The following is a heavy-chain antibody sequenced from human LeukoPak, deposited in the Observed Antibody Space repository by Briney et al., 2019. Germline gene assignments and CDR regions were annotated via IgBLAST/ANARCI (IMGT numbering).Heavy chain of an antibody. CDR2: ISSSGRTI. V-gene: IGHV3-48*03. D-gene: IGHD5-18*01. Sequence: GGSLRLSCAASRFTFSSFEMNWVRQAPGKGLEWVSYISSSGRTIYYADSMKGRFTISRDNAKNSLYLQVNSLRAEDTAVYYCARRGYTSGLDYWGQGTLVTVSS. CDR1: RFTFSSFE. CDR3: ARRGYTSGLDY. J-gene: IGHJ4*02.